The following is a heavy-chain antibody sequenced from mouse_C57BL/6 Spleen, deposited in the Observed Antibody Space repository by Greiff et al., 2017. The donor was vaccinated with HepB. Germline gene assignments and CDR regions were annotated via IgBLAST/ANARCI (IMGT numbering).Heavy chain of an antibody. Sequence: VQLQQPGAELVKPGASVKLSCKASGYTFTSYWMQWVKQRPGQGLEWIGEIDPSDSYTNYNQKFKGKATLTVDTSSSTAYMQLSSLTSEDSAVYYCARLFHWYFDVWGTGTTVTVSS. CDR1: GYTFTSYW. V-gene: IGHV1-50*01. CDR3: ARLFHWYFDV. CDR2: IDPSDSYT. J-gene: IGHJ1*03.